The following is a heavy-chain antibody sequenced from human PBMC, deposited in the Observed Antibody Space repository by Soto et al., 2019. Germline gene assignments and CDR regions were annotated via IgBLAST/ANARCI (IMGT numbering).Heavy chain of an antibody. Sequence: GGSLRLSCAASGFTFSSYSMNWVRQAPGKGLEWVSYISSSSSTIYYADSVKGRFTISRDNAKNSLYLQMNSLRAEDTAVYYCAVNERLHMGGSYRYDPYQEYYMDVWGKGTTVTVSS. CDR1: GFTFSSYS. V-gene: IGHV3-48*01. J-gene: IGHJ6*03. CDR3: AVNERLHMGGSYRYDPYQEYYMDV. CDR2: ISSSSSTI. D-gene: IGHD3-16*02.